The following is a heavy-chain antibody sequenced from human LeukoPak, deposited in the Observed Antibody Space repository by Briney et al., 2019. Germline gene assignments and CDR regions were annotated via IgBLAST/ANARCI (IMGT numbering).Heavy chain of an antibody. CDR1: GGTFSSYA. D-gene: IGHD3-10*01. V-gene: IGHV1-69*05. CDR2: IIPIFGTA. CDR3: ARDRGAYYYGSGSYYNFDY. J-gene: IGHJ4*02. Sequence: SVEVSCKASGGTFSSYAISWVRQAPGQGLEWMGRIIPIFGTANYAQKFQGRVTITTDESTSTAYMELSSLRSEDTAVYYCARDRGAYYYGSGSYYNFDYWGQGTLVTVSS.